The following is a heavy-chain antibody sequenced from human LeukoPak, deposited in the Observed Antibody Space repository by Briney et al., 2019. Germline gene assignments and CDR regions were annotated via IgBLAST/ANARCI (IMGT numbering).Heavy chain of an antibody. D-gene: IGHD3-9*01. V-gene: IGHV4-39*07. CDR3: ARHYDILTGYRY. J-gene: IGHJ4*02. CDR1: GGSISSSSYY. Sequence: SETLSLTCTVSGGSISSSSYYWGWIRQPPGKGLEWIGSIYYSGSTYYNPSLKSRVTISVDTSKNQFSLKLSSVTAADTAVYYCARHYDILTGYRYWGQGTLVTVSS. CDR2: IYYSGST.